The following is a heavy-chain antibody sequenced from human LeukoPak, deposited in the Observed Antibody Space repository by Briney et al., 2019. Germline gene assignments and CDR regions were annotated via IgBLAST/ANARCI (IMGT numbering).Heavy chain of an antibody. V-gene: IGHV3-23*01. Sequence: GGSLRLSCVASGFTFSSYAMTWVRQGPGKGLEWVSSIRGDSRDTYYADSVKGRFIISRDNSKNTLNLRLNSLKAGDTAVYFCAKEYCSNGVCYVGFDSWGQGTLVTVSS. CDR2: IRGDSRDT. CDR3: AKEYCSNGVCYVGFDS. CDR1: GFTFSSYA. J-gene: IGHJ4*02. D-gene: IGHD2-8*01.